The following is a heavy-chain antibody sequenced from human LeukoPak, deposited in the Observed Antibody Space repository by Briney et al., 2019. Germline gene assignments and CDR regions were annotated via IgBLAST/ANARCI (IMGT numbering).Heavy chain of an antibody. CDR3: ARENSGYSELDY. V-gene: IGHV3-48*02. D-gene: IGHD5-12*01. CDR1: GFTFSSYS. Sequence: GGSLRLSCAASGFTFSSYSMNWVRQAPGKGLEWVSYIGSSSSTIYYADSVKGRFTISRDNAKNSLYLQMNSLRDEDTAVYYCARENSGYSELDYWGQGTLVTVSS. J-gene: IGHJ4*02. CDR2: IGSSSSTI.